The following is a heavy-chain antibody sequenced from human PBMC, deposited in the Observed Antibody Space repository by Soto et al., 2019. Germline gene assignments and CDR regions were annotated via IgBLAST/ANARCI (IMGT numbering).Heavy chain of an antibody. Sequence: QVQLQQWGAGLLKPSETLSLTCAVYGGSFSGYYWSWIRQPPGKGLEWIGEINHSGSTNYNPSLKSRVTISVDTSKNQFSLKLSSVTAADTAVYYCARKYYDILTGYYKGTAFDIWGQGTMVTVSS. CDR1: GGSFSGYY. CDR2: INHSGST. J-gene: IGHJ3*02. V-gene: IGHV4-34*01. D-gene: IGHD3-9*01. CDR3: ARKYYDILTGYYKGTAFDI.